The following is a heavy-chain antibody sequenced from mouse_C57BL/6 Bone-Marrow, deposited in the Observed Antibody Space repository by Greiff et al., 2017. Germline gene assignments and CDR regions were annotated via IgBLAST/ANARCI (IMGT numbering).Heavy chain of an antibody. J-gene: IGHJ3*01. Sequence: VKLMESGAELARPGASVKLSCKASGYTFTSYGISWVKQRTGQGLEWIGEIYPRSGNTYYNEKFKGKATLTADKSSSTAYMELRSLTSEDSAVYFWAREDYYGSSYEAYWGQGTLVTGSA. CDR3: AREDYYGSSYEAY. D-gene: IGHD1-1*01. CDR1: GYTFTSYG. V-gene: IGHV1-81*01. CDR2: IYPRSGNT.